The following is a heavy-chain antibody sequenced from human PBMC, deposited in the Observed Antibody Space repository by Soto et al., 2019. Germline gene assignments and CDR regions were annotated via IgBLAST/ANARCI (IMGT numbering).Heavy chain of an antibody. CDR2: FNPTCDTA. CDR3: ARMESFGAVNWFDP. J-gene: IGHJ5*02. Sequence: ASVKGSCNASGYTFPSYYIHWVRHAPGQGLEWMGIFNPTCDTASYAQKLQGRVNMTRDISIATAYIELNSLTSEDTAIYYCARMESFGAVNWFDPWGQGTLVTVSS. D-gene: IGHD1-1*01. V-gene: IGHV1-46*01. CDR1: GYTFPSYY.